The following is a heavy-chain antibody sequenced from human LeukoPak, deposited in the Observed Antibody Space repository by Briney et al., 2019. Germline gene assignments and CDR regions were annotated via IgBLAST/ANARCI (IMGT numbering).Heavy chain of an antibody. Sequence: GGFLRLSCAASGFTFSSYAMSWVRQAPGKGLEWVSAISGSGGSTYYADSVKGRFTISRDNSKNTLYLQMNSLRAEDTAVYYCAKDGSDAYYYDSSGYSAWSYYYYYMDVWGKGTTVTVSS. CDR3: AKDGSDAYYYDSSGYSAWSYYYYYMDV. D-gene: IGHD3-22*01. CDR1: GFTFSSYA. J-gene: IGHJ6*03. CDR2: ISGSGGST. V-gene: IGHV3-23*01.